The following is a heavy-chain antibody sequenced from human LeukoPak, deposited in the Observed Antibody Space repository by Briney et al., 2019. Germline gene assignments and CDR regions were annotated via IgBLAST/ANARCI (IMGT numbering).Heavy chain of an antibody. V-gene: IGHV3-48*01. J-gene: IGHJ4*02. CDR3: ARAPSKGASGSYPSSY. CDR2: ISSSSSTI. Sequence: PGGSLRLSCAASGFTFSSYSMNWVRQAPGKGLEWVSYISSSSSTIYYADSVKARFTISRDNAKNSLYLQMNSLRAEDTAVYYCARAPSKGASGSYPSSYWGQGTLVTVSS. D-gene: IGHD1-26*01. CDR1: GFTFSSYS.